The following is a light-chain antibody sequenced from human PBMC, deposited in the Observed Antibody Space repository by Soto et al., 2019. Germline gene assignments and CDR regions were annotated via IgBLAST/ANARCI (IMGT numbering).Light chain of an antibody. CDR2: DAS. CDR1: QSVSTY. J-gene: IGKJ2*01. V-gene: IGKV3-11*01. CDR3: QQRSNWPPYT. Sequence: EIVLTQSPGTLSLSPGERATLSCRASQSVSTYLAWYQQKPGQAPRLLIYDASNRATGIPARFSGSGSGTDFTLTISSLEPDDFAVYYCQQRSNWPPYTFGQGTKLEIK.